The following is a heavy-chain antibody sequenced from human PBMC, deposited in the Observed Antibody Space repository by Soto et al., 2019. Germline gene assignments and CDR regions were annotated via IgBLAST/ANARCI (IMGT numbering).Heavy chain of an antibody. V-gene: IGHV3-48*02. D-gene: IGHD3-3*01. J-gene: IGHJ6*02. CDR2: ISYDSDTI. CDR1: GFTFGTYS. Sequence: GGSLRLSCAASGFTFGTYSMNWVRQAAGKGLEWIAYISYDSDTIQYADSVKGRFTISRDNAKNSLYLQMDSLRDEDTAVYYCARLYYDYVWGQGTTVTV. CDR3: ARLYYDYV.